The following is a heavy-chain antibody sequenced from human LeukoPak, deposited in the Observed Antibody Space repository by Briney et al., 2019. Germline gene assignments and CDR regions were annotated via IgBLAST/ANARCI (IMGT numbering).Heavy chain of an antibody. CDR1: GFTVRPNY. CDR3: ARGEYGSGWYRD. Sequence: GGSLRLSCEAPGFTVRPNYMRWVGQAPGKGLEWVSLFYSGGHTNYADSVKGRFTFSRDSSNNTLYLQMNSLRVEDTAVYYCARGEYGSGWYRDWGQGTLVTVSS. CDR2: FYSGGHT. D-gene: IGHD6-19*01. J-gene: IGHJ4*02. V-gene: IGHV3-53*01.